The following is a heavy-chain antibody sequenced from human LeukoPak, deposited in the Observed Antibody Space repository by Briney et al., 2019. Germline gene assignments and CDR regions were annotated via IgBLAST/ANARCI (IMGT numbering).Heavy chain of an antibody. D-gene: IGHD3-3*01. CDR1: GYTFTGYY. V-gene: IGHV1-2*02. CDR3: ARGQVLRFLEWLVHFDP. CDR2: INPNSGGT. J-gene: IGHJ5*02. Sequence: ASVKVSCKASGYTFTGYYMHWVRQAPGQGLEWMGWINPNSGGTNYAQKFQGRVTMTRDTSISTAYMELSRLRSDDTAVYYCARGQVLRFLEWLVHFDPWGQGTLVTVSS.